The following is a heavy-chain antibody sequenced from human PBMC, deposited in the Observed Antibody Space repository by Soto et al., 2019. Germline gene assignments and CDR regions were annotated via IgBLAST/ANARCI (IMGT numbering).Heavy chain of an antibody. V-gene: IGHV1-69*13. CDR2: IIPIFGTA. J-gene: IGHJ6*02. Sequence: SVKVSCKASGGTFSSYAISWVRQAPGQGLEWTGGIIPIFGTANYAQKFQGRVTITADESTSTAYMELSSLRSEDTAVYYCATVLRFLEWLPRDYYYYGMDVWGQGTTVTVSS. D-gene: IGHD3-3*01. CDR1: GGTFSSYA. CDR3: ATVLRFLEWLPRDYYYYGMDV.